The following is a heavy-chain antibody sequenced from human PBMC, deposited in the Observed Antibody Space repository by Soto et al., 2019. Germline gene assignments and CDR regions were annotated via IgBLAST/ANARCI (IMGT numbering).Heavy chain of an antibody. CDR1: GGTFSSYA. CDR3: ARDGAIVLVPAHNWFDP. J-gene: IGHJ5*02. CDR2: IIPIFGTA. D-gene: IGHD2-2*01. V-gene: IGHV1-69*12. Sequence: QVQLVQSGAEVKKPGSSVKVSCKASGGTFSSYAISWVRQAPGQGLEWMGGIIPIFGTANYAQKFQGRVKFTADESTSTAYMELSSLRSEDTAVYYCARDGAIVLVPAHNWFDPWGQGTLVTVSS.